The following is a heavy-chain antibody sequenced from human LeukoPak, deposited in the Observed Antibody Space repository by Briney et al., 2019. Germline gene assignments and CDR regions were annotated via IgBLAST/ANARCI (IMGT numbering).Heavy chain of an antibody. J-gene: IGHJ6*04. D-gene: IGHD5-12*01. Sequence: PSQTLSLTSTVSGGSISSGGYYWSWIRQHPGKGLEWIGYIYYSGSTYYNPSLKSRVTISVDTSKNQFSLKLSSVTAADTAVYYCARGGYDYYYYGMDVWGKGTTVTVSS. CDR3: ARGGYDYYYYGMDV. V-gene: IGHV4-31*03. CDR1: GGSISSGGYY. CDR2: IYYSGST.